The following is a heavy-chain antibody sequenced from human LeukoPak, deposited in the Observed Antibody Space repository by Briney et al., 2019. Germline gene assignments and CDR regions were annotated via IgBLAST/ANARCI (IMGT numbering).Heavy chain of an antibody. Sequence: GGSLRLSCAASGFTFSSYAMSWVRQAPGKGLEWVSAISGSGGSTYYADSVKGRFTISRDNSKNTLYLQMNSLRTEDTAVYYCANPRGYCSGGSCSINWFDPWGQGTLVTVSS. J-gene: IGHJ5*02. CDR3: ANPRGYCSGGSCSINWFDP. CDR1: GFTFSSYA. CDR2: ISGSGGST. V-gene: IGHV3-23*01. D-gene: IGHD2-15*01.